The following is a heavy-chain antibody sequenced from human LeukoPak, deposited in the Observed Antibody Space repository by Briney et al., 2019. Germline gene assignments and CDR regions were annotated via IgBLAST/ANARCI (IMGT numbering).Heavy chain of an antibody. CDR3: AGGYCSGGSCYSWLY. V-gene: IGHV3-33*01. Sequence: GRSLRLSCEASGFTFSSYGMHWVRQAPGKGLEWVAVIWYDGSNKYYADSVKGRFTISRDNSKNTLYLQMNSLRAEDTAVYYCAGGYCSGGSCYSWLYWGQGTLVTVSP. CDR2: IWYDGSNK. CDR1: GFTFSSYG. J-gene: IGHJ4*02. D-gene: IGHD2-15*01.